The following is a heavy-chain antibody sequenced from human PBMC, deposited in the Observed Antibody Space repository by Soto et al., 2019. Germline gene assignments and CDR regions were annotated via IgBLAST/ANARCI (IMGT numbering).Heavy chain of an antibody. J-gene: IGHJ4*02. CDR1: GGSISSDY. Sequence: QLQLQESGPGLVKPSETLSLTCTVSGGSISSDYWSWIRQPPGKGLEWIGHIYYSGSTNYNPSLKSRVTISVDTSKNQFSLNLNSVTAADTAVYYCARHVSGAPDHLLYYFDYWGQGTLVTVSS. D-gene: IGHD1-26*01. CDR3: ARHVSGAPDHLLYYFDY. V-gene: IGHV4-59*08. CDR2: IYYSGST.